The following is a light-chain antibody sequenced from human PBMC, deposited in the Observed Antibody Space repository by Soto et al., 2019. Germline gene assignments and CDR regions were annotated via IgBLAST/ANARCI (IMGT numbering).Light chain of an antibody. CDR2: DAS. CDR3: QQHSDWPLS. CDR1: QSISSS. V-gene: IGKV3-11*01. J-gene: IGKJ4*01. Sequence: EIVLIQSPVTLSLSQGERATLSCRASQSISSSLAWYQQNPGQAPRRLIFDASNSATGIPVRFSGSGSGTDFTLTIRSLETDYFTVSYCQQHSDWPLSFGGGTMVES.